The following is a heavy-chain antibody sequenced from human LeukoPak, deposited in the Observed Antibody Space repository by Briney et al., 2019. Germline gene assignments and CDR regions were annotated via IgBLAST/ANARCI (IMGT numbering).Heavy chain of an antibody. CDR2: LSPDGSSS. Sequence: GGSLRLSCEASGFTFSAYAMTWVRQAPGKGLVWVSRLSPDGSSSIYADSVKGRFTVSRDNAKNTLYLQMNSLRADDTAVYYCTRSPSLGGSYWGFDYWGQGTLLTVSS. D-gene: IGHD1-26*01. CDR3: TRSPSLGGSYWGFDY. V-gene: IGHV3-74*01. CDR1: GFTFSAYA. J-gene: IGHJ4*02.